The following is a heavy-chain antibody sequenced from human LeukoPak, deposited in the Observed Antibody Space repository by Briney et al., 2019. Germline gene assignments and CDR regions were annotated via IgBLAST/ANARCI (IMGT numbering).Heavy chain of an antibody. V-gene: IGHV4-34*01. Sequence: SETLSLTCAVYGGSFSGYYWSWIRQPPGKGLEWIGEISHSGSTNYNPSLKSRVTISVDTSKNQFSLKLSSVTAADTAVYYCARGWLVYAIRGGSRDFDYWGQGTLVTVSS. CDR1: GGSFSGYY. D-gene: IGHD2-8*01. CDR2: ISHSGST. J-gene: IGHJ4*02. CDR3: ARGWLVYAIRGGSRDFDY.